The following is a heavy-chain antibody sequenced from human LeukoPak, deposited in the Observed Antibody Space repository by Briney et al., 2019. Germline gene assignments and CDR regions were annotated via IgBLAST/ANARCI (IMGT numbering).Heavy chain of an antibody. CDR1: GYTLTELS. CDR3: ATGDRLVRGPSLDY. V-gene: IGHV1-24*01. D-gene: IGHD3-10*01. CDR2: FDPEDGET. J-gene: IGHJ4*02. Sequence: ASVKVFCKVSGYTLTELSMHWVRQAPGKGLEWMGGFDPEDGETIYAQKFQGRVTMTEDTSTDTAYMELSSLRSEDTAVYYCATGDRLVRGPSLDYWGQGTLVTVSS.